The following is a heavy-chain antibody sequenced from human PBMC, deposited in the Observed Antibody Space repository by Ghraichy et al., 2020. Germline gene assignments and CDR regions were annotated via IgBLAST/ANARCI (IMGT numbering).Heavy chain of an antibody. CDR3: ARIAAVAGTSDAFDI. Sequence: SETLSLTCTVSGGSISSSSYYWGWIRQPPGKGMEWIGSIYYSGSTYYNPSLKSRVTISVDTSKNQFSLKLSSVTAADTAVYYCARIAAVAGTSDAFDIWGQGTMVTVSS. D-gene: IGHD6-19*01. V-gene: IGHV4-39*01. CDR1: GGSISSSSYY. CDR2: IYYSGST. J-gene: IGHJ3*02.